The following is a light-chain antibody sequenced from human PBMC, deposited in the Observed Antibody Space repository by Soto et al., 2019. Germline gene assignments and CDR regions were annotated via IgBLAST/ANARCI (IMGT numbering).Light chain of an antibody. Sequence: QSALTQPASASGSPGQSITISCTGTSSDVGTYNLVSWYQQHPGNVPKLIIFDVTKRPSGVSNRFSGSKSGDTASLTISGLQAEDEATSYCYSYAGGIRVFGTVTEVTVL. CDR3: YSYAGGIRV. J-gene: IGLJ1*01. CDR2: DVT. V-gene: IGLV2-23*02. CDR1: SSDVGTYNL.